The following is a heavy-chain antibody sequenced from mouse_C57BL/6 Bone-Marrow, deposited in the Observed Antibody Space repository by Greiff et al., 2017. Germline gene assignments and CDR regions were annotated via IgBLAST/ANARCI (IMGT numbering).Heavy chain of an antibody. Sequence: EVKLEESGGGLVKPGGSLKLSCAASGFTFSDYGMHWVRQAPEKGLEWVAYISSGSSTIYYADTVKGRFTISRDNAKNTLFLQMTSLRSEDTAMYYCAREGTTVGFDYWGQGTTLTVSS. D-gene: IGHD1-1*01. CDR2: ISSGSSTI. CDR3: AREGTTVGFDY. V-gene: IGHV5-17*01. CDR1: GFTFSDYG. J-gene: IGHJ2*01.